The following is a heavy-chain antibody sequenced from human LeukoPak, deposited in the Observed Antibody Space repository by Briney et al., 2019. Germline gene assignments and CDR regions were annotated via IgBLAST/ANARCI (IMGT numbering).Heavy chain of an antibody. J-gene: IGHJ4*02. Sequence: SETLSLTCTVSGGSVSSGSYYWSWIRQPPGKGLEWIGHIYYSGSTNYNPSLKSRVTISVDTSKNQFSLKLSSVTAADTAVYYCASWYYDFWSGYKNFDYWGQGTLVTVSS. V-gene: IGHV4-61*01. CDR1: GGSVSSGSYY. CDR3: ASWYYDFWSGYKNFDY. D-gene: IGHD3-3*01. CDR2: IYYSGST.